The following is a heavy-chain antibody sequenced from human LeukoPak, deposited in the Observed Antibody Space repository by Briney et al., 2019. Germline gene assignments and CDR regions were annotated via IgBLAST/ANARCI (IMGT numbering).Heavy chain of an antibody. CDR1: GYSFTSHW. CDR2: IYPGDSDT. V-gene: IGHV5-51*01. D-gene: IGHD1-26*01. Sequence: GESLKISCKGSGYSFTSHWIGWVRQMPGKGLEWMGIIYPGDSDTRYSPSFQGQVTISADKSISTAYLQWSSLKASDTAMYYCARLGWVYSGSYHGPFDYWGQGTLVTVSS. CDR3: ARLGWVYSGSYHGPFDY. J-gene: IGHJ4*02.